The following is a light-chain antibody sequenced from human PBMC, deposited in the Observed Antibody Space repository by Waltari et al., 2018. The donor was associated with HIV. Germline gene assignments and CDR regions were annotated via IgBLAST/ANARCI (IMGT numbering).Light chain of an antibody. V-gene: IGLV4-69*01. Sequence: QLVVTQTPSTAAYLGASVHLTRALSSRHSTYGFASHPQQPGTGPRYLMTVHRSGGHTKGDGIPDRFLGSSSGAERYLTISSLQSEDEAVYYCQTWGPGIGVFGRGTQLTVL. CDR2: VHRSGGH. CDR3: QTWGPGIGV. J-gene: IGLJ3*02. CDR1: SRHSTYG.